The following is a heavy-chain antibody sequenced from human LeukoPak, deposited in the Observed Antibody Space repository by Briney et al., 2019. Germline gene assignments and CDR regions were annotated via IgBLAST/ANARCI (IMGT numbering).Heavy chain of an antibody. J-gene: IGHJ5*02. CDR3: AREGTYYYGSGSYYNSSDPNWFDP. CDR1: GYSFTSYW. CDR2: IYPGDSDT. Sequence: GESLKISCKGSGYSFTSYWIGWVRQMPGKGLEWMGIIYPGDSDTRYSPSFQGQVTILADKSIRTAYLQWSSLKASDTAMYYCAREGTYYYGSGSYYNSSDPNWFDPWGQGTLVTVSS. V-gene: IGHV5-51*01. D-gene: IGHD3-10*01.